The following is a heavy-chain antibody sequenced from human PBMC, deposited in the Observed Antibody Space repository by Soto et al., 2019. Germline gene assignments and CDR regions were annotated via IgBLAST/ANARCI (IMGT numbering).Heavy chain of an antibody. CDR2: IHHNGNT. CDR1: GYSTSSGGYS. Sequence: SLSLTVAGSGYSTSSGGYSWNWIRQPPGKGLEWIAYIHHNGNTYYNPSLKSRVTISLDRSNNQFSLNLNSVTAADTAVYYFARHRYYGAHLGPRGRGSLVTVSS. D-gene: IGHD3-10*01. J-gene: IGHJ5*02. CDR3: ARHRYYGAHLGP. V-gene: IGHV4-30-2*01.